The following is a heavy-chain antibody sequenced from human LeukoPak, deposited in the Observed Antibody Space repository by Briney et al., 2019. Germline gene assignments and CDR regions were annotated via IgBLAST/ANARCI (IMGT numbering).Heavy chain of an antibody. V-gene: IGHV3-30*03. Sequence: GGSLRLSCAASGFTFSSYGMHWVRQAPGKGLEWVAVISYDGSNKYYADSVKGRFTISRDNSKNTLYLQMNSLRAEDTAVYYCARDSGSGEVDYWGQGTLVTVSS. CDR1: GFTFSSYG. J-gene: IGHJ4*02. CDR2: ISYDGSNK. D-gene: IGHD2-15*01. CDR3: ARDSGSGEVDY.